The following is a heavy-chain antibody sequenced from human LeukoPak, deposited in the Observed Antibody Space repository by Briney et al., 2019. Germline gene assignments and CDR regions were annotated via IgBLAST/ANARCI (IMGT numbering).Heavy chain of an antibody. CDR2: IYYSGST. Sequence: SETLSLTCTVSGGSISSYYWSWIRQPPGKGLEWIGYIYYSGSTNYNPSLKSRVTLSVDTSKNQFSLKLSSVTAADTAVYYCAGYSYERAYYYYGMDVWGQGTTVTVSS. CDR3: AGYSYERAYYYYGMDV. V-gene: IGHV4-59*08. CDR1: GGSISSYY. D-gene: IGHD5-18*01. J-gene: IGHJ6*02.